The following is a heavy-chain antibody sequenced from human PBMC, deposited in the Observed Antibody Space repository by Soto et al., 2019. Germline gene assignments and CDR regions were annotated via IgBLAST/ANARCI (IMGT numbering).Heavy chain of an antibody. CDR3: ARATEATIGDTDY. CDR2: ISSGSSYI. CDR1: AFPFISYS. D-gene: IGHD5-12*01. Sequence: PGGSRRLSCASSAFPFISYSRNWDRQAPGKGLEWVSSISSGSSYIYYAGSVKCRFTISRDNAKNSLYLQMNSLRVEDTAVYYCARATEATIGDTDYWGQGTLVTVSS. V-gene: IGHV3-21*01. J-gene: IGHJ4*02.